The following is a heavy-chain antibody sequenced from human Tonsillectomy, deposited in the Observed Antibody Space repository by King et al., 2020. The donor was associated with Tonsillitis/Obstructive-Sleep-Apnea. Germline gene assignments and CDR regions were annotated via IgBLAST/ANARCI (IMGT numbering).Heavy chain of an antibody. D-gene: IGHD2-2*01. CDR2: ISFDGSNK. V-gene: IGHV3-30*04. CDR1: GFNFSTFA. J-gene: IGHJ4*02. CDR3: ARAFDPDTRGALSAFDY. Sequence: VQLVESGGVVVQPGRSLRLSCAASGFNFSTFAIHWVRQAPGKGLDWVAVISFDGSNKSYTDSVKGRFTISRDKSKNTQYPRMNRLRSEDTAGYSCARAFDPDTRGALSAFDYWGQGTLVSVSS.